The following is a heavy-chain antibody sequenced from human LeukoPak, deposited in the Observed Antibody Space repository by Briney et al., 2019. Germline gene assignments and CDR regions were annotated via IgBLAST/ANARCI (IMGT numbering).Heavy chain of an antibody. CDR2: IYSGGST. Sequence: GGSLRLSCAASGFTVSSDYMSWVRQAPGKGLEWVSVIYSGGSTYYADSVKGRFTISRDNSKNTLYLQMNSLRAEDTAVYYCARDTGTNGKVDYWGQGTLVTVSP. D-gene: IGHD1/OR15-1a*01. CDR1: GFTVSSDY. J-gene: IGHJ4*02. CDR3: ARDTGTNGKVDY. V-gene: IGHV3-66*02.